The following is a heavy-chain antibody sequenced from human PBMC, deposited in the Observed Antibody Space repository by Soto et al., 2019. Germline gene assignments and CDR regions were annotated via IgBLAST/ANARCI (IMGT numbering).Heavy chain of an antibody. D-gene: IGHD4-4*01. V-gene: IGHV1-18*04. CDR2: ISAYNGNT. Sequence: GASVKVSCKASGYTFTSYGISWVRQAPGQGLEWMGWISAYNGNTNYAQKLQGRVTMTTDTSTSTAYMELRSLRSDDTAVYYCARDPTTVTSATNWFDPWGQGTLVTVSS. CDR1: GYTFTSYG. J-gene: IGHJ5*02. CDR3: ARDPTTVTSATNWFDP.